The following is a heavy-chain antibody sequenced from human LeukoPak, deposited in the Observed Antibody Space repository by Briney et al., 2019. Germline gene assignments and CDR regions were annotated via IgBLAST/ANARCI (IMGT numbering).Heavy chain of an antibody. CDR2: IYYSGST. J-gene: IGHJ5*02. Sequence: SETLSLTCTVSGGSISSGGYYWSCLRQPPGKGLEWIGYIYYSGSTYYNPSLKSRVTISVDTSKNQFSLKLSSVTAADTAVYYCAREIRVPAAIGKAADWFDPWGQGTLVTVSS. D-gene: IGHD2-2*01. V-gene: IGHV4-31*03. CDR3: AREIRVPAAIGKAADWFDP. CDR1: GGSISSGGYY.